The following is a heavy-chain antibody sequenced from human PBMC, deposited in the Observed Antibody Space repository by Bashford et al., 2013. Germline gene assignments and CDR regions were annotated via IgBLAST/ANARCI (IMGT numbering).Heavy chain of an antibody. V-gene: IGHV1-3*01. CDR1: GYTFTTYA. D-gene: IGHD2-21*01. Sequence: ASVKVSCKASGYTFTTYAMHWVRQAPGQRLEWMGWINAGNGNTKYSQKFQGRVTITRDTSASTAYMELSSLRSEDTAVYYCARGGIDCGGDCYCAFDIWGQGTMVTVSS. J-gene: IGHJ3*02. CDR2: INAGNGNT. CDR3: ARGGIDCGGDCYCAFDI.